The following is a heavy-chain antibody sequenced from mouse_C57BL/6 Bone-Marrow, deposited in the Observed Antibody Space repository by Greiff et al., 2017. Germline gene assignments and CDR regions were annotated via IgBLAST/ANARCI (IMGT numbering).Heavy chain of an antibody. D-gene: IGHD1-1*01. J-gene: IGHJ4*01. CDR1: GYTFTSYG. Sequence: VQLQQSGAELARPGASVKLSCTASGYTFTSYGISWVKQRPGQGLEWIGEIYPRSGNTYYNEKLKGTATLTADKSSSTAYMELRSMTTEDSAVYVCARHGLRKRGYAMDYWGQGTSVTVSS. CDR3: ARHGLRKRGYAMDY. V-gene: IGHV1-81*01. CDR2: IYPRSGNT.